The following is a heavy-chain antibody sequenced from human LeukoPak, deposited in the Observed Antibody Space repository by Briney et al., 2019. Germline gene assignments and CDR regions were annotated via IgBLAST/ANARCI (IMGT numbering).Heavy chain of an antibody. CDR1: GGSISNYY. J-gene: IGHJ4*02. CDR3: ASSQPGIAVAGTGIRSWYFDY. CDR2: IYYSGST. Sequence: PSETLSLTCTVSGGSISNYYWSWIRQPPGKGLEWIGYIYYSGSTNYNPSLKSRVTISVDTSKNQFSLKLSSVTAADTAVYYCASSQPGIAVAGTGIRSWYFDYWGQGTLVTVSS. D-gene: IGHD6-19*01. V-gene: IGHV4-59*08.